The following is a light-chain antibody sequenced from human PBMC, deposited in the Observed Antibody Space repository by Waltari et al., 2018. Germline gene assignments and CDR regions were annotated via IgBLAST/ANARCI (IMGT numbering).Light chain of an antibody. CDR1: SSNIGSNT. J-gene: IGLJ1*01. CDR2: SNN. V-gene: IGLV1-44*01. Sequence: QSVLTQPPSASGTPGQRVTISCSGSSSNIGSNTVTWYQQLPGTAPKLLISSNNQRPSGVPDRFAGSKSGTSAALAISGLQSEDEADYYCAAWDDSLSALCVFGTGTKVTVL. CDR3: AAWDDSLSALCV.